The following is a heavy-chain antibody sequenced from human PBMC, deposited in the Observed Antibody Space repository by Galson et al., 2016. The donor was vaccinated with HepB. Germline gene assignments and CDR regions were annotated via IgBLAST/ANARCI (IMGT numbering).Heavy chain of an antibody. V-gene: IGHV1-3*01. CDR3: ARRIVVGATDP. D-gene: IGHD1-26*01. CDR1: GYTFSSYA. J-gene: IGHJ5*02. CDR2: INAGNGNT. Sequence: SVKVSCKASGYTFSSYAMHWVRQALGQRLEWMGWINAGNGNTKYSQKFQGRVNITSDTSASTVTMELSRLTSEDTAVYYCARRIVVGATDPWGQGTLVTVSS.